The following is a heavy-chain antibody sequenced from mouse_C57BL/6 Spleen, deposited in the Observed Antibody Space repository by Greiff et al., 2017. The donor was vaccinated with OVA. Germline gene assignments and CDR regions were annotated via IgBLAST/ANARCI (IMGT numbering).Heavy chain of an antibody. Sequence: VQLQQSGAELARPGASVKLSCKASGYTFTSYGISWVKQRTGQGLEWIGEIYPRSGNTYYNEKFKGKATLTADKSSSTAYMELRSLTSEDSAVYFCASFYSNYGYFDYWGQGTTLTVSS. J-gene: IGHJ2*01. CDR3: ASFYSNYGYFDY. CDR2: IYPRSGNT. CDR1: GYTFTSYG. D-gene: IGHD2-5*01. V-gene: IGHV1-81*01.